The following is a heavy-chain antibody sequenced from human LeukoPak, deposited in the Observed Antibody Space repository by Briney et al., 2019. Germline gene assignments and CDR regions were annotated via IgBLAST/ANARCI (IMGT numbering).Heavy chain of an antibody. Sequence: PSETLSLTCTVSGGSISSYYWSWIRQPPGKGLEWIGYIYYSGGTNYNPSLKSRVTISVDTSKNQFSLKLSSVTAADTAVYYCARNVRKGYYYYYYMDVWGKGTTVTVSS. D-gene: IGHD1-14*01. CDR2: IYYSGGT. J-gene: IGHJ6*03. CDR1: GGSISSYY. V-gene: IGHV4-59*01. CDR3: ARNVRKGYYYYYYMDV.